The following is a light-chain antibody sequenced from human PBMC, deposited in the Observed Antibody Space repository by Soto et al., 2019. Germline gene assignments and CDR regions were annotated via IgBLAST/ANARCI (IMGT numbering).Light chain of an antibody. CDR2: ATS. CDR3: QQYNSSPYT. V-gene: IGKV3-20*01. Sequence: EIVLTQSPGTLSLSPGERATLSCRASQSITSTYLAWYQQKSGQAPRLLIDATSSRATGIPDRFSGSGSRTDFTLTISRLEPEDFAVYYCQQYNSSPYTFGQGTNLEIK. CDR1: QSITSTY. J-gene: IGKJ2*01.